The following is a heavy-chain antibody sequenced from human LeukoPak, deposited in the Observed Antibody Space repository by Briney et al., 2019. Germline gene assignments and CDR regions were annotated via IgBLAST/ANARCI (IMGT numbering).Heavy chain of an antibody. D-gene: IGHD3-3*01. CDR2: INPNSGGT. Sequence: ASVKVSCKASGYTFTGYYMHWVRQAPGQGLEWMGWINPNSGGTNYAQKFQGRVTMTRDTSISTAYMELSRLRSDDTAVYYCAKTIFGVVIASSNWFDPWGQGTLVTVSS. CDR1: GYTFTGYY. V-gene: IGHV1-2*02. CDR3: AKTIFGVVIASSNWFDP. J-gene: IGHJ5*02.